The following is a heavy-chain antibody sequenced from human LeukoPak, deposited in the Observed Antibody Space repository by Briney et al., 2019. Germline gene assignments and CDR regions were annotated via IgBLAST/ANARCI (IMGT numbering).Heavy chain of an antibody. CDR3: ARGLIGIPFASYY. D-gene: IGHD3-22*01. J-gene: IGHJ4*02. CDR1: GYTFTSYA. Sequence: GASVKVSCKASGYTFTSYAMNWVRQAPGQGLEWIGWINANTGNPTYAQGFTGRFVFSLDTSVSTAYLQISSLKAEDTAVYYCARGLIGIPFASYYWGQGTLVTVSS. V-gene: IGHV7-4-1*02. CDR2: INANTGNP.